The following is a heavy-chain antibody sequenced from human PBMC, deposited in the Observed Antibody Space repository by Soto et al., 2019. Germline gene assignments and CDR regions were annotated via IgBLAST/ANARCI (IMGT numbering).Heavy chain of an antibody. J-gene: IGHJ6*03. Sequence: SETLSLTCTVSGGSISSSSYYWGWIRQPPGKGLEWIGSIYYSGSTYYNPSLKSRVTISVDTSKNQFSLKLSSVTAADTAVYYFANGGYCSSTSCDYYYYYMDVRGKGTTVTVSS. CDR2: IYYSGST. V-gene: IGHV4-39*01. D-gene: IGHD2-2*01. CDR3: ANGGYCSSTSCDYYYYYMDV. CDR1: GGSISSSSYY.